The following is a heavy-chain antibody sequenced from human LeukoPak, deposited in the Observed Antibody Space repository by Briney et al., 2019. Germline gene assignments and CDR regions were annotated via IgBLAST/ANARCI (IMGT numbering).Heavy chain of an antibody. Sequence: GASVKVSCKASGGTFSSYAISWVRQALGQGLEWMGRIIPILGIANYAQKFQGRVTITADKSTSTAYMELSSLRSEDTAVYYCARDVDYGDSGGLDYWGQGTLVTVSS. CDR2: IIPILGIA. J-gene: IGHJ4*02. D-gene: IGHD4-17*01. CDR3: ARDVDYGDSGGLDY. V-gene: IGHV1-69*04. CDR1: GGTFSSYA.